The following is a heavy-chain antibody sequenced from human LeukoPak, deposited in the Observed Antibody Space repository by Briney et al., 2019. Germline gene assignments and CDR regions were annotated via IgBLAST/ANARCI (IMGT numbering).Heavy chain of an antibody. CDR2: INHSGST. V-gene: IGHV4-34*01. D-gene: IGHD3-16*02. CDR1: GGSFSGYY. J-gene: IGHJ4*02. CDR3: ARVPRAAVIRFDY. Sequence: SETLSLTCAVYGGSFSGYYWSWIRQPPGKGLEWIGEINHSGSTNYNPSLKSRVTISVDTSKNQFSLKLSSVTAADTAVYYCARVPRAAVIRFDYWGQATLVTVSS.